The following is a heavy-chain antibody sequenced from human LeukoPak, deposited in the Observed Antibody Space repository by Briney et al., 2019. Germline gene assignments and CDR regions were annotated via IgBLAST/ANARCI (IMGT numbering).Heavy chain of an antibody. CDR1: GFTFSSYV. D-gene: IGHD6-19*01. J-gene: IGHJ4*02. Sequence: PGRSLRLSCAASGFTFSSYVMHWVRQAPGKGLERVAVISNDGSDKYYTDSVKGRFTISRDNSKNTLYLQMSSLRAEDTALYYCARDGGYSRGWTYGAGDYWGQGTLVTVSS. V-gene: IGHV3-30*04. CDR2: ISNDGSDK. CDR3: ARDGGYSRGWTYGAGDY.